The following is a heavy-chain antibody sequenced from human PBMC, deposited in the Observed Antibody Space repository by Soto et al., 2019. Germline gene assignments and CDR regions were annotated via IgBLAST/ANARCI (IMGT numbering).Heavy chain of an antibody. J-gene: IGHJ3*02. CDR2: IYSGGST. V-gene: IGHV3-66*01. CDR1: GFTVSSNY. CDR3: ARARNHDSSGLAAFDI. D-gene: IGHD3-22*01. Sequence: GGSLRLSCAASGFTVSSNYMSWVRQAPGKGLEWVSVIYSGGSTYYADSVKGRFTISRDNSKNTLYLQMNSLRAEDTAVYYCARARNHDSSGLAAFDIWGQGTMVTVSS.